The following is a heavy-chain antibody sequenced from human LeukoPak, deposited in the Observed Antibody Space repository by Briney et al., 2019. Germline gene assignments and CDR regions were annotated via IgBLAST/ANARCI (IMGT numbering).Heavy chain of an antibody. Sequence: SETLSLTCAVYGGSFSGYYWSWIRQPPGKGLEWVGEINHSGSTNYNPSLKSRVTISVETAKNQFSLKLSSVTAAATAVYYCARGRLAAAGTSDYWGQGPLVTVSS. J-gene: IGHJ4*02. CDR3: ARGRLAAAGTSDY. CDR1: GGSFSGYY. D-gene: IGHD6-13*01. V-gene: IGHV4-34*01. CDR2: INHSGST.